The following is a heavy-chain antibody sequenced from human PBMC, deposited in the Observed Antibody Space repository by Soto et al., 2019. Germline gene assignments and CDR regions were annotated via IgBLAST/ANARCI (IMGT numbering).Heavy chain of an antibody. D-gene: IGHD3-10*01. CDR3: ATNYGSGSTHFDY. Sequence: QVQLVQSVAEVRKPGSSVKVSCTASGDTFNFYTISWVRQAPGQGLEWMGRVIPMLRMSNYAQKFQGRVTISADKSTSTAYLALSSLRSDATAVYYCATNYGSGSTHFDYWGQGPLVNVS. CDR1: GDTFNFYT. V-gene: IGHV1-69*02. CDR2: VIPMLRMS. J-gene: IGHJ4*02.